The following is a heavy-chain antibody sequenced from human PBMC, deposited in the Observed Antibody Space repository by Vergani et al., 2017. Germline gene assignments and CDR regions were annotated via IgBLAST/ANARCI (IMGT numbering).Heavy chain of an antibody. Sequence: EVQLVESGGGLVQPGGSLRLSCAASGCTFSSYSMNWVRQAPGKGLEWVSYISSSSSTIYYADSVKGRFTISRDNAKNSLYLQMNSLRAEDTAVYYCARVNGGGSYRYYYGMDVWGQGTTVTVSS. V-gene: IGHV3-48*04. D-gene: IGHD3-16*01. CDR2: ISSSSSTI. J-gene: IGHJ6*02. CDR1: GCTFSSYS. CDR3: ARVNGGGSYRYYYGMDV.